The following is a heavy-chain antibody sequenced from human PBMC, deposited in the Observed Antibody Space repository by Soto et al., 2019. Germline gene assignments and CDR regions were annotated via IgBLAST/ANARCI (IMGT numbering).Heavy chain of an antibody. CDR1: GYSISCGYY. D-gene: IGHD1-26*01. Sequence: SETLSLTCAVSGYSISCGYYWGWIRQPPGKGLEWIGSIYHSGSTYYNPSLKSRVTISVDTSKNQFSLKLSSVTAADTAVYYCTREVVGATIEAFDIWGQGTMVTVSS. CDR2: IYHSGST. CDR3: TREVVGATIEAFDI. J-gene: IGHJ3*02. V-gene: IGHV4-38-2*02.